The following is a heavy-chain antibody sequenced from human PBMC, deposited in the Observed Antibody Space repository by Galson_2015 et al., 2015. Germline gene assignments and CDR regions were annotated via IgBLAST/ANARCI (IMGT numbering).Heavy chain of an antibody. V-gene: IGHV3-15*01. J-gene: IGHJ6*02. D-gene: IGHD5-24*01. CDR3: TTDPGRAGDGDGYNWWYYFYGMDV. Sequence: SLRLSCAASGFTFSNAWMSWVRQAPGKGLEWVGRIKSKTDGGTTDYAAPVKGRFTISRDDSKNTLYLQMNSLKTEDTAVYYCTTDPGRAGDGDGYNWWYYFYGMDVWGQGTTVTVSS. CDR2: IKSKTDGGTT. CDR1: GFTFSNAW.